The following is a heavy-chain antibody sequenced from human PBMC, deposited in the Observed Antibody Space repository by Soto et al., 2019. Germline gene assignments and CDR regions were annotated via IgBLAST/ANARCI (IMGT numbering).Heavy chain of an antibody. CDR2: ISGSGGST. Sequence: GGSLRLSCAASGFTFSSYAMSWVRQAPGKGLEWVSAISGSGGSTYYADSVKGRFTISRDNSKNTLHLQMNILRAEDTAVYYCAKMPLDCSSTSCYGVFFDYWGQGTLVTVSP. D-gene: IGHD2-2*01. V-gene: IGHV3-23*01. J-gene: IGHJ4*02. CDR1: GFTFSSYA. CDR3: AKMPLDCSSTSCYGVFFDY.